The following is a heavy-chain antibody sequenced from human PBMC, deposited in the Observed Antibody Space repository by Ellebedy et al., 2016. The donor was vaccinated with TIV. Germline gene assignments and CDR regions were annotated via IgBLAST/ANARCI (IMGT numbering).Heavy chain of an antibody. CDR2: ISTNGGST. V-gene: IGHV3-64D*06. J-gene: IGHJ4*02. CDR3: VKEYGPPSLFDY. D-gene: IGHD3-10*01. Sequence: PGGSLRLSCSASGFTFSSYAMHWVRHAPGKGLEHLSTISTNGGSTFYVDSVKGRFTISRDNSKNTLYLQMSSLRPEDTAVYYCVKEYGPPSLFDYWGQGTLVTVSS. CDR1: GFTFSSYA.